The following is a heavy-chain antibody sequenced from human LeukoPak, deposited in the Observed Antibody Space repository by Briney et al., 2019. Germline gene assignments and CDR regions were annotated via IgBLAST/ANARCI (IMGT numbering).Heavy chain of an antibody. CDR2: ISRSGSTK. Sequence: GGSLRLSCAASGFTVSSSYMNWVRQAPGKGLEWVSYISRSGSTKYYADSVKGRFTISRDNAKNSLYLQMNSLRAEDTAVYYCARAYLAIAVPALYGMDVWGQGTTVTVSS. V-gene: IGHV3-48*03. D-gene: IGHD2-2*01. J-gene: IGHJ6*02. CDR1: GFTVSSSY. CDR3: ARAYLAIAVPALYGMDV.